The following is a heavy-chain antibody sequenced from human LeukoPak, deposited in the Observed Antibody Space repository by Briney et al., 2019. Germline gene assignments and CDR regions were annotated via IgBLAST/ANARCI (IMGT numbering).Heavy chain of an antibody. CDR3: ARMQQWLPDY. J-gene: IGHJ4*02. CDR2: ISSSGSTI. V-gene: IGHV3-48*03. Sequence: PGGSLRLSCAASGFTFSSYEMNWVRQAPGKGLEWVSYISSSGSTIYYADSVKGRFTISRDNAKNLLYLQMNSLRAEDTAVYYCARMQQWLPDYWGQGTLVTVSS. D-gene: IGHD6-19*01. CDR1: GFTFSSYE.